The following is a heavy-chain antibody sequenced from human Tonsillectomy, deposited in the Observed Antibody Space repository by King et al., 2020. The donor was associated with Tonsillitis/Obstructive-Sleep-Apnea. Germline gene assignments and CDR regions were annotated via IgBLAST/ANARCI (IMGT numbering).Heavy chain of an antibody. CDR1: GGSISSYY. Sequence: QLQESGPGLVKPSETLSLTCTVSGGSISSYYWSWIRQPPGKGLEWIGYIYYSGSTNYNTSLKSRVTISVDTSKNQFSLKLSSVTAADTAVYYCARHYYDSSGPLDYWGQGTLVTVSS. CDR3: ARHYYDSSGPLDY. CDR2: IYYSGST. D-gene: IGHD3-22*01. V-gene: IGHV4-59*08. J-gene: IGHJ4*02.